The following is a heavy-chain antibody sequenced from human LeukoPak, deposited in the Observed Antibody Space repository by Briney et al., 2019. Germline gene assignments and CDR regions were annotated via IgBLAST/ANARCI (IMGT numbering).Heavy chain of an antibody. Sequence: ASVKVSCKASGYTFTGYYMHWVRQAPGQGLEWMGWINPNSGGTNYAQKFQGRVTMTRDTSISTAYMDLSRLRSDDTAVYYCARDQSRTVVPAANWGQGTLVTVSS. J-gene: IGHJ4*02. CDR1: GYTFTGYY. D-gene: IGHD2-2*01. CDR2: INPNSGGT. V-gene: IGHV1-2*02. CDR3: ARDQSRTVVPAAN.